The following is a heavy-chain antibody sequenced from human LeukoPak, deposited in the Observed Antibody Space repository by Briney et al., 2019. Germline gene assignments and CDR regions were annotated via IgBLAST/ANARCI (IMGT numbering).Heavy chain of an antibody. V-gene: IGHV4-34*01. J-gene: IGHJ6*03. CDR1: GGSFSGYY. Sequence: SETLPLTCAVYGGSFSGYYWSWIRQPPGKGPEWIGEINHSGSTNYNPSLKSRVTISVDTSKNQFSLKLSSVTAADTAAYYCARGRGYCTNGVCYRYYYYYMDVWGKGTTVTVSS. CDR3: ARGRGYCTNGVCYRYYYYYMDV. CDR2: INHSGST. D-gene: IGHD2-8*01.